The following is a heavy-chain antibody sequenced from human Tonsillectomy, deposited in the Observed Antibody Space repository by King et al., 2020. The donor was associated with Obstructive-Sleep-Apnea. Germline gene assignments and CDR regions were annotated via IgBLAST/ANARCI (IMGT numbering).Heavy chain of an antibody. CDR3: AKAKVVPDLFYYYAMDV. CDR2: ITSSGVVT. D-gene: IGHD2-2*01. V-gene: IGHV3-23*04. CDR1: GFTFSDYA. Sequence: VQLVESGGGLVQPGGSLRVSCAASGFTFSDYAMTWVRQGPGKGLEWVSIITSSGVVTDYADSVKGRFTISRDNSKNTLYLQMNSLRGDDTAIYYCAKAKVVPDLFYYYAMDVWGQGTTVTVSS. J-gene: IGHJ6*02.